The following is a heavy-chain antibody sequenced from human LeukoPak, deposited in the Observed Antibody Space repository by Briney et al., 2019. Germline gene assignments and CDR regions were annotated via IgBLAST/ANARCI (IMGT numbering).Heavy chain of an antibody. J-gene: IGHJ4*02. D-gene: IGHD3-16*01. V-gene: IGHV3-23*01. Sequence: GGSLRLSCAASGFTFSSYGMHWVRQAPGKGLEWVSAITGGGGTTYYADSVKGRFTISRDNSKNTLYLQMNSLRAEDTAVYYCARDRGGYFDYWGQGTLVTVSS. CDR2: ITGGGGTT. CDR1: GFTFSSYG. CDR3: ARDRGGYFDY.